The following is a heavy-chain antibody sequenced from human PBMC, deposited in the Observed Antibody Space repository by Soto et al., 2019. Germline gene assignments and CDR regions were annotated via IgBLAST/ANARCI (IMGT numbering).Heavy chain of an antibody. V-gene: IGHV4-59*01. CDR2: IYYSGST. D-gene: IGHD3-10*01. Sequence: PSETLSLTCTVSGGSISSYYWSWIRQPPGKGLEWIGYIYYSGSTNYNPSLKSRVTISVDMSKNQFSLKLSSVTAADTAVYYCAREPGSHYYYYMDVWGKGTTVTVSS. CDR1: GGSISSYY. J-gene: IGHJ6*03. CDR3: AREPGSHYYYYMDV.